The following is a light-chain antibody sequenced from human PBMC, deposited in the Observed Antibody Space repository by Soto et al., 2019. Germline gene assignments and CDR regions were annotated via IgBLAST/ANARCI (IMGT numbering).Light chain of an antibody. J-gene: IGKJ2*01. CDR2: GAS. Sequence: EIVLTQSPGTLSLSPGERATLSCRASQSVSSNYLAWYQQKPGQAPRLLIYGASNRATGIPDRFSGSGSGTGCTLNISRLEPEDFAVYFCQQYGSSPPFTFGQGTKVEIK. CDR1: QSVSSNY. CDR3: QQYGSSPPFT. V-gene: IGKV3-20*01.